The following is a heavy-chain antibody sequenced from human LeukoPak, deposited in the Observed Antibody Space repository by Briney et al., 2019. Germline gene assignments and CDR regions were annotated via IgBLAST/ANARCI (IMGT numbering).Heavy chain of an antibody. J-gene: IGHJ4*02. CDR2: IKGKAGGETT. D-gene: IGHD2-8*02. Sequence: GGSPRLSCAASGFRFSDAWMTWVRQAPGKGLEWVGLIKGKAGGETTHYAAPVKGRFTISRDDSRNTLYLQMNSLKTEDTALYYCAKDVPLTGGRSLLYWGQGTLVSVSS. CDR3: AKDVPLTGGRSLLY. V-gene: IGHV3-15*01. CDR1: GFRFSDAW.